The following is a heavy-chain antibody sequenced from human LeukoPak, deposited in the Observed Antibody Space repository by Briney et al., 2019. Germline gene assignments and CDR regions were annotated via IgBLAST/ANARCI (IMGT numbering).Heavy chain of an antibody. V-gene: IGHV3-9*03. CDR1: GFTLDDYA. D-gene: IGHD3-22*01. CDR2: ISWNSVNI. J-gene: IGHJ4*02. Sequence: GRSLRLSCAASGFTLDDYAMHWVRQAPGKGLEWVSGISWNSVNIGYADSVKGRFTISRDNAKNSLYLQMNSLRAEDMALCCCAKGTMIVVAVGDYFDYWGQGTLVTVSS. CDR3: AKGTMIVVAVGDYFDY.